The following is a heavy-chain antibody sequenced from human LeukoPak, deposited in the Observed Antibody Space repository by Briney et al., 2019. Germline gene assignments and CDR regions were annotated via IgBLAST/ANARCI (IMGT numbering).Heavy chain of an antibody. D-gene: IGHD5-18*01. Sequence: ASVKVSCKASGYTFTSYGISWVRQAPGQGLEWMGWISAYNGNTNYAQKLQGRVTITADESTSTAYMELSSLRSEDTAVYYCARDRLLSGIQLWLHPRTHEGFDYWGQGTLVTVSS. CDR3: ARDRLLSGIQLWLHPRTHEGFDY. CDR2: ISAYNGNT. J-gene: IGHJ4*02. V-gene: IGHV1-18*04. CDR1: GYTFTSYG.